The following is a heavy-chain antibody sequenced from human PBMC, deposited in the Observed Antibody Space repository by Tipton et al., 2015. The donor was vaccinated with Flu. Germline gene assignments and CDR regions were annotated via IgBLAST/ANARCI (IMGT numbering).Heavy chain of an antibody. CDR1: GGSISRYY. CDR2: THTNGNT. D-gene: IGHD3-22*01. V-gene: IGHV4-4*07. J-gene: IGHJ4*02. Sequence: TLSLTCTVSGGSISRYYWSWIRQSVGKGPEWIGRTHTNGNTNYNSSFGSRLTMSVDTSKSQFSMTLTSVTVADTAVYYCASGNFYDGSGYFAFWGQGILVTVSS. CDR3: ASGNFYDGSGYFAF.